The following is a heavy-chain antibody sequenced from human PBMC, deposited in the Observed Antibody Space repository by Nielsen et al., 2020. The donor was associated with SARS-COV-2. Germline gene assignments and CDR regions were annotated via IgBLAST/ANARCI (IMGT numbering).Heavy chain of an antibody. V-gene: IGHV1-18*01. CDR2: ISAYNGNT. CDR3: ARAGPGYCSGGSCYPRY. Sequence: GGSLRLSCKASGYTFTSYGISWVRQAPGQGLEWMGWISAYNGNTNYAQKLQGRVTMTTDTSTSTAYMELRSLRSDDTAVYYCARAGPGYCSGGSCYPRYWGQGTLVTVSS. D-gene: IGHD2-15*01. J-gene: IGHJ4*02. CDR1: GYTFTSYG.